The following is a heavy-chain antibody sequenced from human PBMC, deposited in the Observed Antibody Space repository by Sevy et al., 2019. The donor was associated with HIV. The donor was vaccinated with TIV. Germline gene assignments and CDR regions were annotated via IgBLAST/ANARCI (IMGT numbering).Heavy chain of an antibody. V-gene: IGHV3-21*01. CDR1: GFTFNIYS. Sequence: GGSLRLSCATSGFTFNIYSMIWVRQAPGKGLEWVSSISSTGNTIYYADSVRGRFTVSRDNAENSLYLQMDSLRAEDTAVYYCARFYDYWGQGTLVTVSS. J-gene: IGHJ4*02. CDR3: ARFYDY. CDR2: ISSTGNTI.